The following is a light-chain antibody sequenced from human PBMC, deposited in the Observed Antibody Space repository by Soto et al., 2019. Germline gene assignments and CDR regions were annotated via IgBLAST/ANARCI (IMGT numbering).Light chain of an antibody. CDR3: GPRDSRSSASL. Sequence: SMVRQPPSVCGAPGQKVNISFSGSSSNIGNNYVSWYQQLPGTTPKLLIYDNNKRPSGIPDRFSGSKSGTSATLGITGLQTGDEADYYGGPRDSRSSASLFGTGTRITVL. CDR1: SSNIGNNY. V-gene: IGLV1-51*01. J-gene: IGLJ1*01. CDR2: DNN.